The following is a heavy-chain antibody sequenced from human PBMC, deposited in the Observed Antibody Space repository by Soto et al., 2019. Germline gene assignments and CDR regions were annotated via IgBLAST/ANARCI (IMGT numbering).Heavy chain of an antibody. D-gene: IGHD3-16*01. CDR2: IYYSGST. CDR1: GGSISSGDDY. Sequence: QVQLQESGPGLVKASQTLSLICTVSGGSISSGDDYWSWIRQPPGKGLEWIGYIYYSGSTYYNPSLKSRAAISVDTSKSQFSLKLSSVTAADTAVYYCARVFREDSLAGAFDIWGQGTMVTVSS. V-gene: IGHV4-30-4*01. CDR3: ARVFREDSLAGAFDI. J-gene: IGHJ3*02.